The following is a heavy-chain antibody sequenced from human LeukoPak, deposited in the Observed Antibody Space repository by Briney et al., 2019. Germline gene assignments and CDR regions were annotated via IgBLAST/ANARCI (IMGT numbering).Heavy chain of an antibody. CDR1: GFTFSSYA. D-gene: IGHD3-10*01. CDR3: ARAYGSGSHYPGY. Sequence: GGSLRLSCAASGFTFSSYAMSWVRQAPGKGLDWVSSISSSTSYIYYADSVKGRFTISRDNAKNSLYLQMNSLRAEDTAVYYCARAYGSGSHYPGYWGQGTLVTVSS. J-gene: IGHJ4*02. V-gene: IGHV3-21*01. CDR2: ISSSTSYI.